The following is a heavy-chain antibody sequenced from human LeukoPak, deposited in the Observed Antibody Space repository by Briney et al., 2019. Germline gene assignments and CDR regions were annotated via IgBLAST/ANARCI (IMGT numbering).Heavy chain of an antibody. CDR2: ISFDGSQK. V-gene: IGHV3-30*02. Sequence: GGSLRLSCAASGFTFSNYGMHWVRQAPGKGLEWVALISFDGSQKYYADSVKGRFTISRDNSKNTLYLQMNTLRAEDTAVYYCAKRAVAGTGRAFDYWGQGTLVTVSS. D-gene: IGHD6-19*01. CDR3: AKRAVAGTGRAFDY. CDR1: GFTFSNYG. J-gene: IGHJ4*02.